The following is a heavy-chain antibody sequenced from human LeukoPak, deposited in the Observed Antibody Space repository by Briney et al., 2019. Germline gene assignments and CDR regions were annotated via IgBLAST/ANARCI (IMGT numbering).Heavy chain of an antibody. CDR2: ITGSTSII. CDR1: GFTFSRYT. Sequence: GGSLRLSCAASGFTFSRYTMNWIRQAPGKGLEWVSYITGSTSIIYYADYVKGRFTISRDNAKNSLFLQMNSLRAEDTAVYYCARDGDYNFWIGNYDYWGQGALVTVSS. V-gene: IGHV3-48*01. CDR3: ARDGDYNFWIGNYDY. J-gene: IGHJ4*02. D-gene: IGHD3-3*01.